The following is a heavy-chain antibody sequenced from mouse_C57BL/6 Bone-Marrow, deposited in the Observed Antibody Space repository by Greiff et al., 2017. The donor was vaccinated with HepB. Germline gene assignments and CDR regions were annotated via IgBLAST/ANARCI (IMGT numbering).Heavy chain of an antibody. V-gene: IGHV1-82*01. Sequence: QVQLQQSGPELVKPGASVKISCKASGYAFSSSWMNWVKQRPGKGLEWIGRIYPGDGDTNYNGKFKGKATLTADKSSSTAYMQLSSLTSEDSAVYFCNYYGSPFAYWGQGTLVTVSA. CDR1: GYAFSSSW. J-gene: IGHJ3*01. D-gene: IGHD1-1*01. CDR2: IYPGDGDT. CDR3: NYYGSPFAY.